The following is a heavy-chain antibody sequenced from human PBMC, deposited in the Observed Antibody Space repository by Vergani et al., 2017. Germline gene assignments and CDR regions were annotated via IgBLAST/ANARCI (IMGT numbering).Heavy chain of an antibody. D-gene: IGHD2-21*02. Sequence: QVQLQESGPGLVKPSETLSLTCTVSGGSISSYYWSWIRQPPGKGLEWIGYIYTSGSTKDNTSLKSRVPISVDTSKNQCSLKLRSVTAADTAVYYCARLSRRDPEDYGGQGTLVTVSS. CDR3: ARLSRRDPEDY. CDR2: IYTSGST. V-gene: IGHV4-4*09. CDR1: GGSISSYY. J-gene: IGHJ4*02.